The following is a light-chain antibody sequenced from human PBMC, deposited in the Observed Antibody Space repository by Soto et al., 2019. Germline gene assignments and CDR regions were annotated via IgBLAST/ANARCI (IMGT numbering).Light chain of an antibody. CDR3: QQYGSTPYT. J-gene: IGKJ2*01. CDR2: DAS. CDR1: QSVSSSY. V-gene: IGKV3-20*01. Sequence: EIVLTQSPGTLSLSPGERATLSCRASQSVSSSYLAWYQQKPGQAPRLLIYDASRRATGIPDRFSGIGSGTDFTLTIIRLEPEDFAVYFGQQYGSTPYTFGQATKLAIK.